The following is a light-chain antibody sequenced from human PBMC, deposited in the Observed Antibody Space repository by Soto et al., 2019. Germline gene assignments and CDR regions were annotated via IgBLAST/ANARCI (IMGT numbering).Light chain of an antibody. CDR3: CSYAGSYTHV. CDR1: SSDIGGYNY. J-gene: IGLJ1*01. V-gene: IGLV2-11*01. CDR2: DVI. Sequence: QSVLTQPRSVSGCPGQSVTISCTGTSSDIGGYNYVSWYQQHPGKAPKLMIYDVIKRPSGVPDRFSGSKSGNTASLTIYGLQAEDEADYYCCSYAGSYTHVFGTGTKVTVL.